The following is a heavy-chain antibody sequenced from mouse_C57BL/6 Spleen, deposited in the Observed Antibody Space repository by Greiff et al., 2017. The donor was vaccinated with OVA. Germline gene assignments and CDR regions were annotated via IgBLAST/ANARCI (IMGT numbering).Heavy chain of an antibody. CDR1: GYTFTSYW. J-gene: IGHJ4*01. CDR2: IDPSDSET. CDR3: AVTYYAMDY. Sequence: VQLQQPGAELVRPGSSVKLSCKASGYTFTSYWMHWVKQRPIQGLEWIGNIDPSDSETHYNQKFKDKATLTVDKSSSTAYMQLSSLTSEESAVYYCAVTYYAMDYWGQGTSVTVSS. V-gene: IGHV1-52*01.